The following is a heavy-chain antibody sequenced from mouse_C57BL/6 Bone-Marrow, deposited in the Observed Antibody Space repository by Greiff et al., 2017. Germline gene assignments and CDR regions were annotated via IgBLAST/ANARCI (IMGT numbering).Heavy chain of an antibody. CDR2: INPNNGGT. D-gene: IGHD2-3*01. CDR3: ADGYWNMDY. V-gene: IGHV1-26*01. J-gene: IGHJ4*01. CDR1: GYTFTDYY. Sequence: EVQLQQSGPELVKPGASVKISCKASGYTFTDYYMNWVKQSHGKSLEWIGDINPNNGGTSYNQKFKGKATLTVDKSSSTAYMELRSLTSEDSAVYYCADGYWNMDYWGQGTSVTVSS.